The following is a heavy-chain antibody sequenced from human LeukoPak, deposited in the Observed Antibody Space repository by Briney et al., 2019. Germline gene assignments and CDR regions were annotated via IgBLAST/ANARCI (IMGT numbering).Heavy chain of an antibody. J-gene: IGHJ4*02. CDR3: ARPPGELFPEYYFDY. CDR2: INAGNGNT. Sequence: ASVKVSCKASGYTFTGYAMHWVRQAPGQRLEWMGWINAGNGNTKYSQKFQGRVTITRDTSASTAYMELSSLRSEDTAVYYCARPPGELFPEYYFDYWGQGTLVTVSS. CDR1: GYTFTGYA. V-gene: IGHV1-3*01. D-gene: IGHD3-10*01.